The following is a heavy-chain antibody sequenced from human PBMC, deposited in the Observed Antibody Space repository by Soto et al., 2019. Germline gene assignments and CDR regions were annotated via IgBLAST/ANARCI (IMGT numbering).Heavy chain of an antibody. V-gene: IGHV3-48*01. Sequence: GGSLSLSCAASGFTFSSYSMNWVRQAPGKGLEWVSYISSSSSTIYYADSVKGRFTISRDNAENSLYLQMNSLRAEDTAVYYCARDMVPYDYIWGSYPTYFDYWGQGTLVTVSS. J-gene: IGHJ4*02. D-gene: IGHD3-16*01. CDR3: ARDMVPYDYIWGSYPTYFDY. CDR1: GFTFSSYS. CDR2: ISSSSSTI.